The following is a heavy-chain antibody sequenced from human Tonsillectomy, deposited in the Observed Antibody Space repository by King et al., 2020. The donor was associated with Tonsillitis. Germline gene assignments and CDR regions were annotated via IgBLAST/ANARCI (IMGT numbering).Heavy chain of an antibody. Sequence: VQLQQSGPGLVKPSQTLSLTCVISGDSVSNISTAWNWIRQSPSRGLEWLGRTYYRSKWYSNYAVSVKGRITINPDTSKNQFSLQLNSVTPEDTAVYCCARDGLGDCTNGICYRRGFFDYWGQGTLVTVSS. D-gene: IGHD2-8*01. CDR3: ARDGLGDCTNGICYRRGFFDY. CDR2: TYYRSKWYS. CDR1: GDSVSNISTA. V-gene: IGHV6-1*01. J-gene: IGHJ4*02.